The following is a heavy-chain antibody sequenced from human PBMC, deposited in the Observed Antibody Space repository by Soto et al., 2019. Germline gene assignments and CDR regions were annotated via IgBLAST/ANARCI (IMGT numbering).Heavy chain of an antibody. V-gene: IGHV3-23*01. CDR2: ISGSGGST. CDR3: AKDTGGVYDSSGYYPYYYYYGMDV. J-gene: IGHJ6*02. D-gene: IGHD3-22*01. CDR1: GFTFSSYA. Sequence: GSLRLSCAASGFTFSSYAMSWVRQAPGKGLEWVSAISGSGGSTYYADSVKGRFTISRDNSKNTLYLQMNSLRAEDTAVYYCAKDTGGVYDSSGYYPYYYYYGMDVWGQGTTVTVSS.